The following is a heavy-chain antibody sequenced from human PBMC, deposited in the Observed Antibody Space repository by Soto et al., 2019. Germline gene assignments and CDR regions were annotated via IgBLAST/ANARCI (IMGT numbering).Heavy chain of an antibody. CDR2: IIPIFGTA. V-gene: IGHV1-69*13. CDR3: ARVRGGYSYGSPFDY. D-gene: IGHD5-18*01. Sequence: SVKVSCKASGGTFSSYAISWVRQAPGQGLEWMGGIIPIFGTANYAQKFQGRVTITADESTSTAYMELSSLRSEDTAVYYCARVRGGYSYGSPFDYWGQGTLVTVSS. CDR1: GGTFSSYA. J-gene: IGHJ4*02.